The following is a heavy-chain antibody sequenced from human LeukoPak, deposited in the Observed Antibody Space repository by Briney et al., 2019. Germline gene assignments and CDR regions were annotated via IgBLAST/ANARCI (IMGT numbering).Heavy chain of an antibody. J-gene: IGHJ4*02. CDR2: IYTSGST. CDR3: ARAEATADLFDY. V-gene: IGHV4-38-2*02. D-gene: IGHD5-24*01. CDR1: GYSISSGYY. Sequence: PSETLSLTCTVFGYSISSGYYWGWIRQPPGKGLEWIGRIYTSGSTNYNPSLKSRVTISVDTSKNQFSLKLSSVTAADTAVYYCARAEATADLFDYWGQGTLVTVSS.